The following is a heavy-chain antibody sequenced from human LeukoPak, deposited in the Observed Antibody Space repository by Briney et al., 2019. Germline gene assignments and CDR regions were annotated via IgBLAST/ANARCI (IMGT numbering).Heavy chain of an antibody. D-gene: IGHD4-17*01. CDR2: ISADGDRT. CDR1: GFTFSNYA. J-gene: IGHJ4*02. Sequence: GGSLGLSCAVSGFTFSNYAMSWVRQAPGKGLNWVSSISADGDRTYSADSVKGRFSISRDNSKNTLSLQLNSLRVEDTAVYYCVKDDTVTSSFDYWGQGTLITVSS. CDR3: VKDDTVTSSFDY. V-gene: IGHV3-23*01.